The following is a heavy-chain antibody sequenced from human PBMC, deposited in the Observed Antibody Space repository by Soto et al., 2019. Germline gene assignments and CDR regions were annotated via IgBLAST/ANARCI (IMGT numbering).Heavy chain of an antibody. CDR3: TRGPRPISTGTGAY. V-gene: IGHV3-30*03. CDR2: ISYDGTYS. D-gene: IGHD3-10*01. J-gene: IGHJ4*02. Sequence: PGGSLRLSCAVSGFTFSSYGMHWVRQAPGKGLEWVAVISYDGTYSDYADSVRGRFTISRDNVNDTLYLQMNNLRAEDSGLYYCTRGPRPISTGTGAYWGQGTQVTVSS. CDR1: GFTFSSYG.